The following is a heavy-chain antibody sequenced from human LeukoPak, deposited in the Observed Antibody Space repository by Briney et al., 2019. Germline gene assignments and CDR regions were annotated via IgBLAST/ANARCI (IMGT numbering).Heavy chain of an antibody. Sequence: GRSLRLSCAASGSTFSTDAMHWVRQAPGKGLEWVAVISDDGSKIYYADSVKGRFAISRDNSKNTLYLQMNSLRAEDTAVYYCARRAGDYSHPYDYWGQGTLVTVSS. V-gene: IGHV3-30*09. D-gene: IGHD3-22*01. CDR2: ISDDGSKI. J-gene: IGHJ4*02. CDR3: ARRAGDYSHPYDY. CDR1: GSTFSTDA.